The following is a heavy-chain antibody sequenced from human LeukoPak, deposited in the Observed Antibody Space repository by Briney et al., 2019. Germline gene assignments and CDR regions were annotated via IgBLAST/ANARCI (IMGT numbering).Heavy chain of an antibody. Sequence: GGSLRLSCAASGFTFSRHWMGWVRQAPGKGLEWVASIKQDGSQYYVDSVKGRFFISRENAKNSVSLHMNSLRGEDTAVYYCARGPDFGDRLDYFDYWDGGTLVTVS. V-gene: IGHV3-7*01. CDR3: ARGPDFGDRLDYFDY. D-gene: IGHD4-17*01. CDR2: IKQDGSQ. J-gene: IGHJ4*02. CDR1: GFTFSRHW.